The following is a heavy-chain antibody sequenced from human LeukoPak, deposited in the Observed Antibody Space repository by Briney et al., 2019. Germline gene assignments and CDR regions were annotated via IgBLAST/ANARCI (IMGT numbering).Heavy chain of an antibody. Sequence: PSETLSLTCAVSGYSISSNNCWAWIRQPPGKGLNWSGDIYYSRNTYYNPYNPSLTSRVNMSVDTPKNQFSLKLDSVTEIDTAMYYCARNQAVAANRGAFDIWGQGTMVTVSS. CDR2: IYYSRNT. J-gene: IGHJ3*02. CDR3: ARNQAVAANRGAFDI. CDR1: GYSISSNNC. V-gene: IGHV4-28*01. D-gene: IGHD6-19*01.